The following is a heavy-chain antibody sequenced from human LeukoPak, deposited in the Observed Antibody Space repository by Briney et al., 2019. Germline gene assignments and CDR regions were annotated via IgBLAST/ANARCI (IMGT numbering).Heavy chain of an antibody. Sequence: GGPLSLSGAASEFTFSSYAISWVPQAPGRGLEWVSAISTSGSSTYYADSVKGRFTISRDNSKNTLFLQMNSLRADDTAVYYCAKRLVAVGPYFDDWGQGTVVTVSS. J-gene: IGHJ4*02. CDR1: EFTFSSYA. D-gene: IGHD6-6*01. CDR2: ISTSGSST. CDR3: AKRLVAVGPYFDD. V-gene: IGHV3-23*01.